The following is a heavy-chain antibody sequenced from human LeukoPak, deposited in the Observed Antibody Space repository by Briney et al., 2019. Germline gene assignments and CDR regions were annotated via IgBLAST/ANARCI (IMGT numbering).Heavy chain of an antibody. D-gene: IGHD2-2*02. Sequence: SETLSLTCTVSGRSINNGYFWGWIRQPPGKGLEWIASIHHSGTASYNPSLESRVTISVDTSKNQFSLRLSSVTAADTAVYYCARDRGALGATVPAIFAVNFFDSWGQGTLGTVSS. V-gene: IGHV4-38-2*02. CDR3: ARDRGALGATVPAIFAVNFFDS. CDR2: IHHSGTA. J-gene: IGHJ4*02. CDR1: GRSINNGYF.